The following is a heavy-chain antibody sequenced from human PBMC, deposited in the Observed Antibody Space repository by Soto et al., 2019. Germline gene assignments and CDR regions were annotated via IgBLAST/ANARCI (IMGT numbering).Heavy chain of an antibody. J-gene: IGHJ4*02. D-gene: IGHD5-18*01. CDR2: IYYSGST. Sequence: DTLSLTCTVSGGSISSGDYYWSWIRQPPGKGLEWIGYIYYSGSTYYNPSLKSRVTISVDTSKNQFSLKLSSVTAADTAVYYCASNSYGYTFHDYWGQGTLVTVSS. CDR1: GGSISSGDYY. V-gene: IGHV4-30-4*02. CDR3: ASNSYGYTFHDY.